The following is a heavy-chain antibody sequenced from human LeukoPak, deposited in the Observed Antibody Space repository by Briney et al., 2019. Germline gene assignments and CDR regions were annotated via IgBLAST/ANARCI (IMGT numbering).Heavy chain of an antibody. CDR1: GGIFRSYA. J-gene: IGHJ6*03. CDR2: IIPIFDTP. CDR3: ARGGYGALDPDYYYYYMDV. V-gene: IGHV1-69*13. D-gene: IGHD4-17*01. Sequence: ASVKVSCKASGGIFRSYAISWVRQAPGQGLEWMGGIIPIFDTPNYARKFQGRVTITADESTSTAYMELSSLRSEDTAVYYCARGGYGALDPDYYYYYMDVWGKGTTVTVSS.